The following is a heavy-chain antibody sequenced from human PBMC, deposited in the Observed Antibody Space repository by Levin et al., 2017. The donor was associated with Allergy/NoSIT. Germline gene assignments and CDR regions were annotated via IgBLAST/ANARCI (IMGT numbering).Heavy chain of an antibody. D-gene: IGHD3-9*01. CDR1: GFTFSSYA. Sequence: ETLSLTCAASGFTFSSYAMSWVRQAPGKGLEWVSAISGSGGSTYYADSVKGRFTISRDNSKNTLYLQMNSLRAEDTAVYYCAKAESTGYYDILTGYALFDYWGQGTLVTVSS. CDR3: AKAESTGYYDILTGYALFDY. CDR2: ISGSGGST. J-gene: IGHJ4*02. V-gene: IGHV3-23*01.